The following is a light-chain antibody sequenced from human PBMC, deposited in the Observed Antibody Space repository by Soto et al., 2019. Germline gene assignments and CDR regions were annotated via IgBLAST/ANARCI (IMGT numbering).Light chain of an antibody. J-gene: IGKJ1*01. CDR1: QSISGD. Sequence: DIQMTQSPSSLSASVGDRVTITCRASQSISGDLNWYQVKPGQAPKLLIYAAVILESGVPSRFSGSGTGTDFTLTISSLQPEDFATYYCQQSYSTLGTFGPGTKVEIK. CDR3: QQSYSTLGT. V-gene: IGKV1-39*01. CDR2: AAV.